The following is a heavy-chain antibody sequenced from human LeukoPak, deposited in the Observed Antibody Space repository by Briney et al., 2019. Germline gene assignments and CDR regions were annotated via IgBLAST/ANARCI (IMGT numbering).Heavy chain of an antibody. CDR2: IIPVLGTT. D-gene: IGHD3-10*01. J-gene: IGHJ6*03. CDR3: ATSGGDYYYYSLDV. V-gene: IGHV1-69*01. CDR1: GGTFSRYA. Sequence: SVKVSCKASGGTFSRYAISWVRQAPGQGLEWMGGIIPVLGTTNYAQTSQNKVTITADESTSTTYMELSSLTSEDTAVYYCATSGGDYYYYSLDVWGKGTTVTVSS.